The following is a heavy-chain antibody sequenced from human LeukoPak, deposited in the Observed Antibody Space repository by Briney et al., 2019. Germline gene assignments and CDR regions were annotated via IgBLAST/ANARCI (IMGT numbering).Heavy chain of an antibody. D-gene: IGHD6-19*01. Sequence: ASVKVSCKASGYTFTSYWISRVRQAPGQGLESIVWISAYNGYAHYAQTLQGRVTMTTDTSTSTAYMELRSLRSDDTAVYYCASVRGYCSGWYSGGYYYGMDVWGKGTTVTVSS. CDR2: ISAYNGYA. V-gene: IGHV1-18*04. CDR1: GYTFTSYW. J-gene: IGHJ6*04. CDR3: ASVRGYCSGWYSGGYYYGMDV.